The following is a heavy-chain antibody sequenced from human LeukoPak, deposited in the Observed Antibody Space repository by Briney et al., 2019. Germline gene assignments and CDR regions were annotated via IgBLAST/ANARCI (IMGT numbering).Heavy chain of an antibody. D-gene: IGHD6-19*01. CDR3: VRDFAVKVAAYNWFDP. V-gene: IGHV3-74*01. CDR1: GFTFSSHW. J-gene: IGHJ5*02. CDR2: INNDGSRT. Sequence: PGGSLRLSCAASGFTFSSHWMHWVRQTPGKGLVWVSRINNDGSRTDYADSVKGRFTTSRDNAKNTLYLEMNSLRAEDTAVYYCVRDFAVKVAAYNWFDPWGQGTLVTVSS.